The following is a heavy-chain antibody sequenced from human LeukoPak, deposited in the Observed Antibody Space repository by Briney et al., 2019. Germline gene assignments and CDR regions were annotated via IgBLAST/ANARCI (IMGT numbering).Heavy chain of an antibody. D-gene: IGHD3-22*01. V-gene: IGHV3-33*01. J-gene: IGHJ4*02. CDR3: AREVFDPDDSSGYYPTDY. CDR2: IWYDGSNK. Sequence: GRSLRLSCAASGFTFSSYGMHWVRQAPGKGLEWVAVIWYDGSNKYYADSVKGRFTISRDNSKNTLYLQMNSLRAEDTAVYYCAREVFDPDDSSGYYPTDYWGQGTLVTVSS. CDR1: GFTFSSYG.